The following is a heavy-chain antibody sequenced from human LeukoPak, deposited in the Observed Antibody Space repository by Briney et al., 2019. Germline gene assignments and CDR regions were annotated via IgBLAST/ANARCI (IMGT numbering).Heavy chain of an antibody. CDR1: GGSISSYY. CDR2: IYYSGST. V-gene: IGHV4-59*08. J-gene: IGHJ4*02. Sequence: SETLSLTCTVSGGSISSYYWSWIRQPPGKGLEWIGYIYYSGSTNYNPSLKSRVTISVDTSKNQFSLKLSSVTAADTAVYYCARGGGFWSGYPSYDYWGQGTLVTVSS. D-gene: IGHD3-3*01. CDR3: ARGGGFWSGYPSYDY.